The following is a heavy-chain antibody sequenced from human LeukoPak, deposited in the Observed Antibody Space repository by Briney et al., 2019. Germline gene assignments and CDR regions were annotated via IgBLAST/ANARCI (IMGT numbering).Heavy chain of an antibody. CDR2: IHTSGNT. Sequence: SQTLSLSCIVSGDSVSSGTYYWTWLRQPAGKGLEWIGRIHTSGNTNYSPSLKSRVTISRDTSKNQFSLRLTSVTAADTAVYYCVRDWNGDYFDYWGQGTLVTVSS. V-gene: IGHV4-61*02. CDR1: GDSVSSGTYY. CDR3: VRDWNGDYFDY. J-gene: IGHJ4*02. D-gene: IGHD1-1*01.